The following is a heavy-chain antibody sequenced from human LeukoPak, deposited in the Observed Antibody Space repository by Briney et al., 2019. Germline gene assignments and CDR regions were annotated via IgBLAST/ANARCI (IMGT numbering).Heavy chain of an antibody. D-gene: IGHD6-13*01. CDR2: IIPIFGTA. Sequence: SVKVSCKASGGTFSSYAISWVRQAPGQGLEWMGGIIPIFGTANYAQKFQGRVTITTDESTSTAYMELSSLRSEDTAVYYCAREGITNSSWYGYYFDYWGQGALVTVSS. J-gene: IGHJ4*02. CDR1: GGTFSSYA. V-gene: IGHV1-69*05. CDR3: AREGITNSSWYGYYFDY.